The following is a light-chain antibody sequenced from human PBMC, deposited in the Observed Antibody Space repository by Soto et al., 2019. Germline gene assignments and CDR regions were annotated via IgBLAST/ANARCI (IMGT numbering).Light chain of an antibody. CDR2: GNS. CDR3: QSYDSSLWV. CDR1: SSNIGSNT. V-gene: IGLV1-44*01. Sequence: QSVLTQPPSASGTPGQRVTISCSGSSSNIGSNTVNWYQHLPGTAPKLLIYGNSNRPSGVPDRFSGSKSGTSASLAITGLQAEDEADYYCQSYDSSLWVFGGGTKLTVL. J-gene: IGLJ3*02.